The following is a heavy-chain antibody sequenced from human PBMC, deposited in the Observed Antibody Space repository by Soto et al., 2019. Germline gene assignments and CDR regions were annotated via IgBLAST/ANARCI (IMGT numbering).Heavy chain of an antibody. J-gene: IGHJ4*02. V-gene: IGHV3-30*18. D-gene: IGHD6-19*01. CDR1: GFTFSSYG. Sequence: GGSLRLSCAASGFTFSSYGMHWVRQAPGKGLEWVAVISYDGSNKYYADSVKGRFTISRDNSKNTLYLQMNSLSAEDTAVYFCSKDRKSSGWSVVDYWGQGTLVTVSS. CDR3: SKDRKSSGWSVVDY. CDR2: ISYDGSNK.